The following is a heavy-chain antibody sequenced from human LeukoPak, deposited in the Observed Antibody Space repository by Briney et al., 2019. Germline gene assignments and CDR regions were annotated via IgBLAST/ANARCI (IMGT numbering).Heavy chain of an antibody. CDR2: IYSGGST. J-gene: IGHJ5*02. Sequence: GGSLRLSCAASGFTFSSYGMSWVRQAPGKGLEWVSVIYSGGSTYYADSVKGRFTISRDNSKNTLYLQMNSLRAEDTAVYYCAKGGVVNTFDPWGQGTLVTVSS. D-gene: IGHD3-3*01. CDR3: AKGGVVNTFDP. CDR1: GFTFSSYG. V-gene: IGHV3-23*03.